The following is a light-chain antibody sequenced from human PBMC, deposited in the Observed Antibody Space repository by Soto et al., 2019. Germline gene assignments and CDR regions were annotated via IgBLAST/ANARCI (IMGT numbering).Light chain of an antibody. CDR2: GAS. CDR3: QQYKSWPYT. J-gene: IGKJ2*01. Sequence: EIVMTQSPATLSVSPGERATLSCRASQSVSDKSAWYQQKPGQAPRLLIFGASTRATGIPARFSGSGSGTEFTLTISSLQSEDFAVYYCQQYKSWPYTFCQGTKLEIK. V-gene: IGKV3-15*01. CDR1: QSVSDK.